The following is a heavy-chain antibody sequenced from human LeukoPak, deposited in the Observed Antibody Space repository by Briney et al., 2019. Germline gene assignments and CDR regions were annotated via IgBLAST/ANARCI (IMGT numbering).Heavy chain of an antibody. CDR2: INPNSGGT. CDR1: GYTFTGCY. J-gene: IGHJ4*02. Sequence: ASVKVSCKASGYTFTGCYMHWVRQAPGQGLEWMGWINPNSGGTNYAQKFQGRVTMTRDTSISTAYMELSRLRSDDTAVYYCARDYDILTGYYTGLVDYWGQGTLVTVSS. V-gene: IGHV1-2*02. CDR3: ARDYDILTGYYTGLVDY. D-gene: IGHD3-9*01.